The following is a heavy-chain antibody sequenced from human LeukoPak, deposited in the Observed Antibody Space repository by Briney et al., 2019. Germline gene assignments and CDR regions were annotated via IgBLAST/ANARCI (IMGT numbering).Heavy chain of an antibody. J-gene: IGHJ6*02. CDR1: GGSISSGYY. V-gene: IGHV4-34*01. CDR3: ARDNYGYYYGMDV. Sequence: PSETLSLTCTVSGGSISSGYYWSWIRQPPGKGLEWIGEINHSGSTNYNPSLKSRVTISVDTSKNQFSLKLSSVTAADTAVYYCARDNYGYYYGMDVWGQGTTVTVSS. CDR2: INHSGST. D-gene: IGHD3-16*01.